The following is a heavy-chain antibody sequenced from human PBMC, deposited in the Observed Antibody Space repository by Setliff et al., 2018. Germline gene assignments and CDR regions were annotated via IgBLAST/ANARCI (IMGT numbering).Heavy chain of an antibody. CDR1: GGSFSGYY. Sequence: SETLSLTCAVYGGSFSGYYWSWIRQPPGKGLEWIGEINHSGSTNYNPSLESRVTISVDTSKNQFSLKLSSVTAADMAVYYCARSFSRREKFLLDYWGQGALVTVSS. CDR2: INHSGST. V-gene: IGHV4-34*01. J-gene: IGHJ4*02. CDR3: ARSFSRREKFLLDY.